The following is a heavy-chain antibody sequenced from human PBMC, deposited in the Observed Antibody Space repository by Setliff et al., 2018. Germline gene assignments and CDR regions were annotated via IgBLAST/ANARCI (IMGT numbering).Heavy chain of an antibody. V-gene: IGHV4-61*09. J-gene: IGHJ6*03. Sequence: SETLSLTCTVSGDYSNSRTYYGRGNRQTAGKGLEWIGHIYTSWSTVYNPSLKSRVTMSVDTSKNQFSLELTSVTAADTAVYYCARMSGFLYLDVWGNGTTVTVSS. CDR1: GDYSNSRTYY. D-gene: IGHD3-3*01. CDR3: ARMSGFLYLDV. CDR2: IYTSWST.